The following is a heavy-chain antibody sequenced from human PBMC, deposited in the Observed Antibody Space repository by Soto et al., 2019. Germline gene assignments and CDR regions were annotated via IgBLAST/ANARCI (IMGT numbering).Heavy chain of an antibody. J-gene: IGHJ6*02. Sequence: SETLSLTCTVSGGSVSSGSYYWSWIRQPPGRGLEWIGYIYYSGSTNYNPSLKSRVTISVDTSKNQFSLKLSSVTAADTAVYYCARHVYDFWSGYHYYYGMDVWGQGTTVTVSS. CDR2: IYYSGST. CDR3: ARHVYDFWSGYHYYYGMDV. CDR1: GGSVSSGSYY. D-gene: IGHD3-3*01. V-gene: IGHV4-61*01.